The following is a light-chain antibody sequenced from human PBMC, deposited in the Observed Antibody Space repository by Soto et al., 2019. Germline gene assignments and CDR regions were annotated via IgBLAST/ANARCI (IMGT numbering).Light chain of an antibody. CDR1: SSDVGGYNY. CDR3: SSYTSSSTRV. J-gene: IGLJ2*01. CDR2: DVS. V-gene: IGLV2-14*01. Sequence: QSALTQPASVSGSPGQSITISCTGTSSDVGGYNYVSWYQQHPGKAPKLMIYDVSNRPSGVSNRFSGSKSGNTASLTISGLHAEYEADYYCSSYTSSSTRVFGGGTNLSVL.